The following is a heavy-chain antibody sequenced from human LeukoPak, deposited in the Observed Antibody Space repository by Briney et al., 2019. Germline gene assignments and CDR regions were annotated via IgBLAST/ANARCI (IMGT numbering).Heavy chain of an antibody. J-gene: IGHJ4*02. CDR1: GFTVSSNY. Sequence: GGSLTLSCASSGFTVSSNYMSWVRQAPAKGLEWVSVIYSGGSTYYADSVKGRFTISRDNSKNTLYLQMNSLRAEDTAVYYCARVAMGDQWLVRYFDYWGQGTLVTVSS. D-gene: IGHD6-19*01. CDR3: ARVAMGDQWLVRYFDY. CDR2: IYSGGST. V-gene: IGHV3-53*01.